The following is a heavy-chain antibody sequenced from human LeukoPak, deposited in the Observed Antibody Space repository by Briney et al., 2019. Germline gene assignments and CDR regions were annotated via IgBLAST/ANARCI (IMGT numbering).Heavy chain of an antibody. D-gene: IGHD2-2*01. V-gene: IGHV3-21*01. J-gene: IGHJ5*02. CDR3: ARRPHYRYCSSTSCPSWFDP. CDR2: ISSSSSYI. Sequence: GGSLRLSCAGYGFTFSSYGMNWVRQAPGKGLEWLSSISSSSSYIFYADSMKGRFTISRDNAKNSLYLQMNSLRAEDTAVYYCARRPHYRYCSSTSCPSWFDPWGQGTLVTVSS. CDR1: GFTFSSYG.